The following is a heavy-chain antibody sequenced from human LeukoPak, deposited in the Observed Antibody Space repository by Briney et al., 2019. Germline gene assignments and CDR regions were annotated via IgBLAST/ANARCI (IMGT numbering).Heavy chain of an antibody. CDR1: GFIFSVYE. CDR3: ATLTVATSFDY. D-gene: IGHD4-17*01. V-gene: IGHV3-48*03. J-gene: IGHJ4*02. CDR2: ISSSGTTR. Sequence: PGGSLRLSCAASGFIFSVYEMHWVRQARGKGLEWVSDISSSGTTRYYADSVKGRFTISRDNAKNSLYLQMNSLRAEDTAVYYCATLTVATSFDYWGQGTLVTISS.